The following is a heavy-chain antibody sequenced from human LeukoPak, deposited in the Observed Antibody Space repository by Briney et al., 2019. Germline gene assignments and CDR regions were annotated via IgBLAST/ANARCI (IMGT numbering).Heavy chain of an antibody. V-gene: IGHV4-4*02. Sequence: SETLSLTCAVSGGSISSSNWWSWVRQPPGKGLEWIGEIYHSGSTNYNPSLKSRVTISVDKSKNQFSLLLYSVTPEDTAVYYCAREVATDAAHNWFDPWGQGTLVTVSS. CDR2: IYHSGST. J-gene: IGHJ5*02. CDR1: GGSISSSNW. D-gene: IGHD4-23*01. CDR3: AREVATDAAHNWFDP.